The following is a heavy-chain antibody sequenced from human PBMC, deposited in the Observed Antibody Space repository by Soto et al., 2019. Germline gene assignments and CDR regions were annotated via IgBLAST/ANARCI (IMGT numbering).Heavy chain of an antibody. CDR3: AKDKGYVGKAVAGTWFALAY. Sequence: PGGSLRLSCAASGFTFSSYAMHWVRQAPGKGLEWVSGISWNSGSIGYADSVKGRFTISRDNAKNSLYLQMNSLRAEDTALYYCAKDKGYVGKAVAGTWFALAYWGQGTLVTVSS. CDR2: ISWNSGSI. V-gene: IGHV3-9*01. CDR1: GFTFSSYA. D-gene: IGHD6-19*01. J-gene: IGHJ4*02.